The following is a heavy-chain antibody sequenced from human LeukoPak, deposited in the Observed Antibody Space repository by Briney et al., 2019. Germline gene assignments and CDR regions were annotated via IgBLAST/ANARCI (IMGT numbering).Heavy chain of an antibody. CDR3: ARVRNWNPYHTFDC. CDR1: GGSLSSGGYY. Sequence: SQTLSLTCTVSGGSLSSGGYYWSWVRQHPGTGLEWVGYIYYSGSTYCNPSLKSRVTISVDTSKNQFSLKLSSVTAADTAVYYCARVRNWNPYHTFDCWGQGTLVTVSS. CDR2: IYYSGST. J-gene: IGHJ4*02. D-gene: IGHD1-20*01. V-gene: IGHV4-31*03.